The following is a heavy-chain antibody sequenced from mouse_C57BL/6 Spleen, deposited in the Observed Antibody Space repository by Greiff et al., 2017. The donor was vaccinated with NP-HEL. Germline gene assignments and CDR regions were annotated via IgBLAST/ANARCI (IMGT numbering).Heavy chain of an antibody. Sequence: EVMLVESGGGLVKPGGSLKLSCAASGFTFSSYTMSWVRQTPEKRLEWVATISGGGGNTYYPDSVKGRFTISRDNAKNTLYLQMSSLRSEDTALYYCARHGYYGSFGYWGQGTTLTVAS. CDR1: GFTFSSYT. V-gene: IGHV5-9*01. J-gene: IGHJ2*01. CDR3: ARHGYYGSFGY. D-gene: IGHD1-1*01. CDR2: ISGGGGNT.